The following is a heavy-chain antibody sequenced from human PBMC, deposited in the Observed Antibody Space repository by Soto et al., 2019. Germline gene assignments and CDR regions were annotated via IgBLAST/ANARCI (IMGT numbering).Heavy chain of an antibody. CDR2: ISGSGGST. CDR1: GFTFSSYA. J-gene: IGHJ3*02. CDR3: AKGQGSGSPRHAFDI. Sequence: GGSLRRSCGASGFTFSSYAMSWVRQAPGKGLEWVSAISGSGGSTYYADSVKGRFTISRDNSKNTLYLQMNSLRAEDTAVYYCAKGQGSGSPRHAFDIWGQGTMVTVSS. V-gene: IGHV3-23*01. D-gene: IGHD3-22*01.